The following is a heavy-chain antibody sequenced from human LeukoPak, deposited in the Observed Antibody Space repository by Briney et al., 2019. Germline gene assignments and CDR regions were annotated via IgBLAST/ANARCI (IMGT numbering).Heavy chain of an antibody. J-gene: IGHJ3*02. D-gene: IGHD3-22*01. CDR2: ISAYNGKT. CDR1: GYTFTSYG. CDR3: ARDFSLSITMIVVVMPDAFDI. Sequence: ASVKVSCKASGYTFTSYGISWVRQAPGQGLEWMGWISAYNGKTNYAQKLQGRVTMTTDTSTSTAYMELRSLRSDDTAVYYCARDFSLSITMIVVVMPDAFDIWGQGTMVTVSS. V-gene: IGHV1-18*01.